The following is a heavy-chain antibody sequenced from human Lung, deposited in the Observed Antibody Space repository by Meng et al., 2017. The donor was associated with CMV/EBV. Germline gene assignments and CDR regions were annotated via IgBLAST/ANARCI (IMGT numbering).Heavy chain of an antibody. V-gene: IGHV3-74*03. CDR2: IDSQESSM. Sequence: VELVESGGGLVQPGGSLRLSCAAPGFAFSNYWMHCVRQVPGKAPVWVSRIDSQESSMTYADSVKGRFTVSRDNGKNTLYLQMNSLRIEDTAVYYCVREGGQWFYWGQGTLVTVSS. CDR1: GFAFSNYW. CDR3: VREGGQWFY. J-gene: IGHJ4*02. D-gene: IGHD3-22*01.